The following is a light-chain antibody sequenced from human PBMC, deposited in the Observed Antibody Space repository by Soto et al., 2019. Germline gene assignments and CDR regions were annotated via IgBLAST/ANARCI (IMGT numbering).Light chain of an antibody. V-gene: IGKV1-5*01. CDR3: QQYNSYPGT. CDR1: QTITNW. CDR2: HAS. J-gene: IGKJ1*01. Sequence: DIQMTQSPSTLSASIGDRVTITCRASQTITNWLAWYQQKPGKAPNLLLYHASNLETGVPSRFSGSAFGTDFTLTISSLQPDDFATYYCQQYNSYPGTFGQGTKVEIK.